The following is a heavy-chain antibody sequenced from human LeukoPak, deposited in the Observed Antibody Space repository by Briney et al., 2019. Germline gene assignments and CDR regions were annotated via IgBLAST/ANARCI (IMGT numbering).Heavy chain of an antibody. CDR2: IYYSGST. CDR3: ARERDIVVVPAASGWFDP. V-gene: IGHV4-31*03. Sequence: SQTLSLTCTVSGGSISSGGYYWSWIRQHPGKGLEWIGYIYYSGSTYYNPSLKSRVTISVDTSKNQLSLKLSSVTAADTAVYYCARERDIVVVPAASGWFDPWGQGTLVTVSS. CDR1: GGSISSGGYY. D-gene: IGHD2-2*01. J-gene: IGHJ5*02.